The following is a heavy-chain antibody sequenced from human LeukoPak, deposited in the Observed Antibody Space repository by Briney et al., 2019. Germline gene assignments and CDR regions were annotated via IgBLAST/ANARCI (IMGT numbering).Heavy chain of an antibody. Sequence: GGSLRLSCAASGFTFSTYAMSWVRQAPGKGLEWVSTVSTSGGSTYYADSVKGRLTISRDNSKNTQYLQMNSLRAEDTAIYYCLGYCSGGRCYSGGHWGQGTLVTVSS. CDR3: LGYCSGGRCYSGGH. CDR2: VSTSGGST. D-gene: IGHD2-15*01. V-gene: IGHV3-23*01. CDR1: GFTFSTYA. J-gene: IGHJ4*02.